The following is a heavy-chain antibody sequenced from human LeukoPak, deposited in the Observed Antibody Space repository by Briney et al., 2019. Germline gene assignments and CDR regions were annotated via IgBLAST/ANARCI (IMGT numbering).Heavy chain of an antibody. CDR3: AKLRGSSWYDAFDI. CDR2: INDNGAGT. Sequence: GGSLRLSCAASGFTFRSFAMSWVRQAPGKGLKWVATINDNGAGTYYADSVNGRFTVSRDNSYNTVSLQMNSLRDEDTGVYYCAKLRGSSWYDAFDIWGQGTMVTVSS. CDR1: GFTFRSFA. V-gene: IGHV3-23*01. D-gene: IGHD6-13*01. J-gene: IGHJ3*02.